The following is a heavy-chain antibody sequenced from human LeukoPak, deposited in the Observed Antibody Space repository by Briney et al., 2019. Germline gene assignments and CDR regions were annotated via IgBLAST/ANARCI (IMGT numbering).Heavy chain of an antibody. D-gene: IGHD2-15*01. CDR3: VRSSTYHLFDD. J-gene: IGHJ4*02. V-gene: IGHV4-59*08. CDR2: MYYSGST. CDR1: GGSISSYY. Sequence: PSETLSLTYTVSGGSISSYYCSWIRQPPGKGLEWIGYMYYSGSTNYNPSLKSRVTISVDTSKNQFSLKLSSVTAADTAVYYCVRSSTYHLFDDWGQGTLVTVSS.